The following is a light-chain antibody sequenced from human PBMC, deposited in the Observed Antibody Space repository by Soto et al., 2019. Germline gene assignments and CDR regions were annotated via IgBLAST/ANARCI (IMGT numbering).Light chain of an antibody. CDR3: QSYDSSLSGYVV. J-gene: IGLJ2*01. CDR2: GNN. CDR1: SSNIGAGYD. V-gene: IGLV1-40*01. Sequence: QSVLTQPPSVSGAPGQRVTISCTGSSSNIGAGYDVHWYQQLPGTAPKLLIYGNNNRPSGVPDRFSGSKSGTSASLAITGLQAEDEADSYCQSYDSSLSGYVVFGGGTKLTVL.